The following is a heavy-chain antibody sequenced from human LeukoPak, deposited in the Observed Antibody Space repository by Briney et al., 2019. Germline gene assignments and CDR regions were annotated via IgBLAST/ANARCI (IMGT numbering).Heavy chain of an antibody. J-gene: IGHJ4*02. Sequence: TSSETLSLTCTVSGGSVSSGSYYWSWVRQPPGKGLEWIGEIYHSGSTNYNPSLKSRVTISVDKSKNQFSLKLSPVTAADTAVYYCARLGHIDYYGSGSYRYYFDYWGQGTLVTVSS. CDR2: IYHSGST. V-gene: IGHV4-39*07. CDR3: ARLGHIDYYGSGSYRYYFDY. CDR1: GGSVSSGSYY. D-gene: IGHD3-10*01.